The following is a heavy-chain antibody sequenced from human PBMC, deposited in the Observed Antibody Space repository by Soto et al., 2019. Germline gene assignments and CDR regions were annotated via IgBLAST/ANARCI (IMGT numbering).Heavy chain of an antibody. Sequence: EVQLLESGGGLVQPGGSLRLSCAASGFTFSSYAMSWVRQAPGKGLEWVSAITGSGDSTYNADSVKGRFTVSRDNSKKALYLQMNSLRAEDTAVYYCAKVFVFTIREGFDYWGLGTLVNVSS. D-gene: IGHD3-3*01. CDR3: AKVFVFTIREGFDY. CDR1: GFTFSSYA. V-gene: IGHV3-23*01. J-gene: IGHJ4*02. CDR2: ITGSGDST.